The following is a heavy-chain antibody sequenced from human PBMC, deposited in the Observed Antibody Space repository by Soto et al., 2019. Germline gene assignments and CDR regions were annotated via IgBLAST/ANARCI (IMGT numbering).Heavy chain of an antibody. D-gene: IGHD5-12*01. Sequence: SETLSLTCSVSGGSINSGDYYWSWIRQSPGKGLEWIGYIYYSGSTYYNPSLKSRSTISIDTSKNQFFLDVDSVTAADTAVYYCARLYTGYEAFDYWGQGALLTVAS. CDR2: IYYSGST. V-gene: IGHV4-30-4*01. CDR1: GGSINSGDYY. CDR3: ARLYTGYEAFDY. J-gene: IGHJ4*02.